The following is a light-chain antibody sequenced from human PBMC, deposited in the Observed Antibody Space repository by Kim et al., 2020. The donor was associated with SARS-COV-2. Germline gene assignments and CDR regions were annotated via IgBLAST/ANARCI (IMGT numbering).Light chain of an antibody. CDR1: SSNIGADYD. V-gene: IGLV1-40*01. CDR2: GNY. CDR3: QSYDRSLTVV. J-gene: IGLJ2*01. Sequence: GQRVTISCTGSSSNIGADYDVQWYQHLPGTAPKLLIYGNYNRPSGVPDRFSGSKSGTSASLAITGLQAVDEADYYCQSYDRSLTVVFGGGTQLTVL.